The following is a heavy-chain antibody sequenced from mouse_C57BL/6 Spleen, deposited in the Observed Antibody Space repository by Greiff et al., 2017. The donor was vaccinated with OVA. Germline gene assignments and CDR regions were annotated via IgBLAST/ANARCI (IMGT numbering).Heavy chain of an antibody. CDR2: IDPSYSYT. CDR3: ARNDYGFDY. CDR1: GYTFTSYW. V-gene: IGHV1-50*01. Sequence: QVQLQQPGAELVKPGASVKLSCKASGYTFTSYWMQWVKQRPGQGLEWIGEIDPSYSYTNYNQKFKGKATLTVDTSSSTAYMQLSRMTSEDSAVYYSARNDYGFDYWGQGTTLTVSS. D-gene: IGHD1-1*02. J-gene: IGHJ2*01.